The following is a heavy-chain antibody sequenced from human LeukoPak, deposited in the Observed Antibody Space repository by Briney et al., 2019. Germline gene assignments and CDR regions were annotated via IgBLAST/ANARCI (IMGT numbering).Heavy chain of an antibody. Sequence: GASVKVSCKVSGYTLTELSMHWVRQAPGKGLEWMGGFDPEDGETIYAQKSQGRVTMTEDTSTDTAYMELSSLRSEDTAVYYCASNVLRYFDWLFPLDYWGQGTLVTVSS. CDR2: FDPEDGET. D-gene: IGHD3-9*01. J-gene: IGHJ4*02. CDR3: ASNVLRYFDWLFPLDY. CDR1: GYTLTELS. V-gene: IGHV1-24*01.